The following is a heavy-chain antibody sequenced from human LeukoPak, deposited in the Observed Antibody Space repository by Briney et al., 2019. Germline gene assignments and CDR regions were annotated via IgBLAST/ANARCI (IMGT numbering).Heavy chain of an antibody. J-gene: IGHJ5*02. CDR1: GDTFSRYG. CDR2: IIPLFGTA. V-gene: IGHV1-69*13. Sequence: SVKVSCKASGDTFSRYGISWVRQAPGQGLEWMGGIIPLFGTANYAQKFQGRVTITADESTSTAYMELSSLRSEDTAVYYCARAYCGGDCYSIHWFDPWGQGTLVTVSS. CDR3: ARAYCGGDCYSIHWFDP. D-gene: IGHD2-21*02.